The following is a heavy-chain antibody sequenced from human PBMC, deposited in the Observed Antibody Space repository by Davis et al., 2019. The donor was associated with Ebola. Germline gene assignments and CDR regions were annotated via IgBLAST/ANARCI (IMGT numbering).Heavy chain of an antibody. V-gene: IGHV3-9*01. D-gene: IGHD2-15*01. Sequence: SLKISCTGSGFVLDDHAIHWVRPAPGKGLVWVAGIHWNSAFIVYVDSAKGRFTMSRDSAKNSLYLQMNSLKTEDTAVYYCARDQCGGGGCYSDYYGMDVWGQGTTVTVSS. CDR3: ARDQCGGGGCYSDYYGMDV. J-gene: IGHJ6*02. CDR1: GFVLDDHA. CDR2: IHWNSAFI.